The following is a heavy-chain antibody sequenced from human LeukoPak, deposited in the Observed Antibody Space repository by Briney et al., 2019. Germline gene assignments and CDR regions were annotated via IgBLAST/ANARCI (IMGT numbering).Heavy chain of an antibody. D-gene: IGHD4-17*01. CDR2: IIPTFGTA. V-gene: IGHV1-69*05. J-gene: IGHJ4*02. CDR1: GGTFSSYA. Sequence: SVKVSCKASGGTFSSYAISWVRQAPGRGLEWMGGIIPTFGTANYAQKFQGRVTITTDESTSTAYMELSSLRSEDTAVYYCASGLSTVTTLFYWGQGTLVTVSS. CDR3: ASGLSTVTTLFY.